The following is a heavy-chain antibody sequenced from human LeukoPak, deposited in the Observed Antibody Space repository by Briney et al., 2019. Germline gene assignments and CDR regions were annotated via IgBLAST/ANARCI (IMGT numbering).Heavy chain of an antibody. Sequence: GGSLRLSCAASGFTFSSYAMSWVRQAPGKGLEWVSVISGSGGSTFYADSVKGRFTISRDNSKNTLYLQMNSLRAEDTAVYYCARDRDILTATDYWGQGTLVTVSS. J-gene: IGHJ4*02. V-gene: IGHV3-23*01. D-gene: IGHD3-9*01. CDR2: ISGSGGST. CDR3: ARDRDILTATDY. CDR1: GFTFSSYA.